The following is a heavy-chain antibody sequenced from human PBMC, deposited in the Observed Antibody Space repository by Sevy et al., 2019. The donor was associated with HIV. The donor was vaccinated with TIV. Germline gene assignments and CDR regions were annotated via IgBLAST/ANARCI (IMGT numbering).Heavy chain of an antibody. CDR2: ICYSGST. D-gene: IGHD5-12*01. CDR1: GGSISSGDYY. Sequence: SETLSLTCTVSGGSISSGDYYWSWIRQPPGKGLEWIGYICYSGSTYYNPSLKSRVTISVDTSKNQFSLKLSSVTAADTAVYYCARVGGYDRYFDYWGQGTLVTVSS. V-gene: IGHV4-30-4*01. J-gene: IGHJ4*02. CDR3: ARVGGYDRYFDY.